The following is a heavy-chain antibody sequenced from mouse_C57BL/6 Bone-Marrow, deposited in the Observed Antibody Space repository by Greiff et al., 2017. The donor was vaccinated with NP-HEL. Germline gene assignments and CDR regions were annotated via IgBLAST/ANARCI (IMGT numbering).Heavy chain of an antibody. V-gene: IGHV5-15*01. CDR2: ISNLAYSI. CDR3: ARLGYYGRFYAMDY. Sequence: EVKLMESGGGLVQPGGSLKLSCAASGFTFSDYGMAWVRQAPRKGPEWVAFISNLAYSIYYADTVTGRFTISRENAKNTLYLEMSSLRSEDTSMYYCARLGYYGRFYAMDYWGQGTSVTVSS. CDR1: GFTFSDYG. D-gene: IGHD2-3*01. J-gene: IGHJ4*01.